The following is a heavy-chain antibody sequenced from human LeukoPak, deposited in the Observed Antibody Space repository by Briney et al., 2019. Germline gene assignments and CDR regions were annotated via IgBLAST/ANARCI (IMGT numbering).Heavy chain of an antibody. CDR2: ISWNSGSI. Sequence: GGSLRLSCAASGFTFDDYARHWVRQAPGKGLEWVSGISWNSGSIGYADSVKGRFTISRDNAKNSLYLQMNSLRAEDMALYYCAKGREGSGYSSGWYYFDYWGQGTLVTVSS. V-gene: IGHV3-9*03. D-gene: IGHD6-19*01. CDR3: AKGREGSGYSSGWYYFDY. J-gene: IGHJ4*02. CDR1: GFTFDDYA.